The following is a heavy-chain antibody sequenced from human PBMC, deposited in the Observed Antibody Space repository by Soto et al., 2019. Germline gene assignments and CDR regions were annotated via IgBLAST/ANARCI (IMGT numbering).Heavy chain of an antibody. CDR2: IYYSGST. Sequence: SETLSLTCTVSGGSISSYYWSWIRQHPGKGLEWIGYIYYSGSTYYNPSLKSRVTISVDTSKNQFSLELRSVTAADTAVYYCAREDSTEGGMDVWGQGTTVTVSS. CDR1: GGSISSYY. CDR3: AREDSTEGGMDV. D-gene: IGHD4-17*01. V-gene: IGHV4-59*06. J-gene: IGHJ6*02.